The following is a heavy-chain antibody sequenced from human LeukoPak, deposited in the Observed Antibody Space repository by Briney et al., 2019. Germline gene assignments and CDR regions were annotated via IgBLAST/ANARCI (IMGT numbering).Heavy chain of an antibody. J-gene: IGHJ4*02. CDR2: INDSGST. V-gene: IGHV4-34*01. CDR1: GGSFSGYY. Sequence: PSETLSLTCAVYGGSFSGYYWSWLRQPPGKGLEWIGEINDSGSTNYNPSLKGRVTISVDTSMNQFSLKLSSVTAADTAEYYCARGLWFGESRPYYYDYWGQGNLVTVSS. D-gene: IGHD3-10*01. CDR3: ARGLWFGESRPYYYDY.